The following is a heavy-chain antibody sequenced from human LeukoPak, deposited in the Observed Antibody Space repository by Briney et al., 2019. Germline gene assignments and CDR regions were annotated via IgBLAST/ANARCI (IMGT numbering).Heavy chain of an antibody. CDR2: ISAYNGNT. Sequence: GASVKVSCKASGYTFTVYYVHWVRQGPGQGLVWMGWISAYNGNTNYAQKLQGRVTMTTDTSTSTAYMELRSLRSGDTAVYYCAREFTMVRGATTTFDYWGQGTLVTVSS. CDR1: GYTFTVYY. V-gene: IGHV1-18*04. J-gene: IGHJ4*02. D-gene: IGHD3-10*01. CDR3: AREFTMVRGATTTFDY.